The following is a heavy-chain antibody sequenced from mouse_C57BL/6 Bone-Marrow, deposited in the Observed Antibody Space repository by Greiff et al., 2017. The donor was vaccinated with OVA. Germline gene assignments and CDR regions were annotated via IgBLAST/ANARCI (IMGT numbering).Heavy chain of an antibody. Sequence: QVHVKQPGAELVKPGASVKLSCKASGYTFTSYWMHWVKQRPGRGLEWIGRIDPNSGGTKYNEKFKSKATLTVDKPSSTAYMQLSSLTSEDSAVYYCARSDHYDYDRAWFAYWGQGTLVTVSA. D-gene: IGHD2-4*01. J-gene: IGHJ3*01. CDR1: GYTFTSYW. CDR2: IDPNSGGT. V-gene: IGHV1-72*01. CDR3: ARSDHYDYDRAWFAY.